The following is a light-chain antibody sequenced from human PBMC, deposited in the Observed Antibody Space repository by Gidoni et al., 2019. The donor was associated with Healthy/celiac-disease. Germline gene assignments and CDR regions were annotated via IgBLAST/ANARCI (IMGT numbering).Light chain of an antibody. CDR2: GAS. J-gene: IGKJ4*01. CDR3: QQYGSSPLT. CDR1: QSVSSSY. V-gene: IGKV3-20*01. Sequence: EIVLTQPPGTLSLSPGERATLSCRASQSVSSSYLTWYQQKPGQAPRLLIYGASSMATGIPDRFSGSGSGTDFTLTISRLEPEDFAVYYCQQYGSSPLTFGGGTKVEIK.